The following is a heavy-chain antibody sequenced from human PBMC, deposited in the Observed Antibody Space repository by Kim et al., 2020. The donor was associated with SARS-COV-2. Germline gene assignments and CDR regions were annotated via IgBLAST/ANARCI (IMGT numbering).Heavy chain of an antibody. CDR3: VSGYCGTATCYTGGTYFVY. J-gene: IGHJ4*02. CDR2: IWYDGGNY. Sequence: GGSLRLSCSPSGFIFSTYGMHWVRQAPGKGLECVATIWYDGGNYYSPDSVKVRFTVSRDNSKNTLYLQMNSLRVEDTAVYYCVSGYCGTATCYTGGTYFVYWGRGTLVTVSS. V-gene: IGHV3-33*08. CDR1: GFIFSTYG. D-gene: IGHD2-2*02.